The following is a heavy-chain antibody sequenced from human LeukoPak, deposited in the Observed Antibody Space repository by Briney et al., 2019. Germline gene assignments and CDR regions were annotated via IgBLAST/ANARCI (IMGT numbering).Heavy chain of an antibody. CDR3: GNSRSYSNSPSA. V-gene: IGHV3-9*01. Sequence: PGGSLRLSCAASGFTFDDYAMHWVRQAPGKGLEWVSGITWNSARIAYADSVKGRFTISRDNAKNSLYLQMNSLRVEDTALYYCGNSRSYSNSPSAWGQGTLVTVSS. D-gene: IGHD6-13*01. J-gene: IGHJ5*02. CDR1: GFTFDDYA. CDR2: ITWNSARI.